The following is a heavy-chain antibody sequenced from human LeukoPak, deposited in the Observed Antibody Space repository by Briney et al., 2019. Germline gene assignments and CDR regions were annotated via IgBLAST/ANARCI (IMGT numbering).Heavy chain of an antibody. CDR3: ATYDRVGKSPFDY. CDR2: ISTTSSTI. J-gene: IGHJ4*02. CDR1: GFTLSSYG. Sequence: PGGSLRLSCAASGFTLSSYGMIWVRQAPGKGLERVSYISTTSSTIYYADSVKGRFTISRDTAKNSLRLQMNSLRDEDTAVYYCATYDRVGKSPFDYWGQGTLVTVSS. V-gene: IGHV3-48*02. D-gene: IGHD1-14*01.